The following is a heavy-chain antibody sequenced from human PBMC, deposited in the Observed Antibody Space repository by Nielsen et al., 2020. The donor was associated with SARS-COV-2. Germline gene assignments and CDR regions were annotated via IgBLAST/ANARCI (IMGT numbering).Heavy chain of an antibody. Sequence: ASVKVSCKASGYTFTSYDINWVRQATGQGLEWMGWMNPNSGNTGYAQKFQGRVTMTRNTSISTAYMELSSLRSEDTAVYYCARGQRITIFGVVISHWFDPWGQGTLVTVSS. CDR3: ARGQRITIFGVVISHWFDP. D-gene: IGHD3-3*01. CDR1: GYTFTSYD. J-gene: IGHJ5*02. V-gene: IGHV1-8*01. CDR2: MNPNSGNT.